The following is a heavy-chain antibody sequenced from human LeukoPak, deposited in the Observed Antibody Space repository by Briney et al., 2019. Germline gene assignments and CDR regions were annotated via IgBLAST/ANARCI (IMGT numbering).Heavy chain of an antibody. Sequence: GGSLRLSCAASGFTFSSYSMNWVRQAPGKGLEGVSSISSSSSYIYYADSVKGRFTISRDNAKNSLYLQMNSLRAEDTAVYYCARERSMIHVFDIWGQGTMVTVSS. CDR1: GFTFSSYS. V-gene: IGHV3-21*01. CDR2: ISSSSSYI. D-gene: IGHD3-22*01. CDR3: ARERSMIHVFDI. J-gene: IGHJ3*02.